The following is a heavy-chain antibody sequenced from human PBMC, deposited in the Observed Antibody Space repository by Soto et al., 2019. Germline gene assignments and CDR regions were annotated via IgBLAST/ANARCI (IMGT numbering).Heavy chain of an antibody. J-gene: IGHJ5*02. Sequence: EVQLVESGGGLVQPGGSLRLSCAASGFTFSSYEMNWVRQAPGKGLEWVSYISSSGSTIYYADSVKGRFTISRDNAKNSLYLQMNSLRAEDTAVYYCARASGVVVPAAIHNWFDPWGQGTLVTVSS. CDR2: ISSSGSTI. CDR3: ARASGVVVPAAIHNWFDP. V-gene: IGHV3-48*03. D-gene: IGHD2-2*02. CDR1: GFTFSSYE.